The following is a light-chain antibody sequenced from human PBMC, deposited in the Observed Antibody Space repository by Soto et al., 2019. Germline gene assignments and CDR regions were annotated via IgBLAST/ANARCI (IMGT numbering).Light chain of an antibody. Sequence: EIVLTQSPATLSLSPGERATLSCWVSQSVGSSLAWYQQKPGQAPRLLIYDASNRAAGIPARFTGSGSGTEFTLTIGSLQSEDFAVYYCQQYNSWPYTFGQGTKVDIK. J-gene: IGKJ2*01. V-gene: IGKV3-15*01. CDR1: QSVGSS. CDR2: DAS. CDR3: QQYNSWPYT.